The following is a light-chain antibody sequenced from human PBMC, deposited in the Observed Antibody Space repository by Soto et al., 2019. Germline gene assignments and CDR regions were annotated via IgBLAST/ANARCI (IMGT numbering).Light chain of an antibody. J-gene: IGKJ3*01. CDR1: QSISSY. Sequence: DIQMTQSPSSLSASVGDRVTITCRASQSISSYLNWYQQKPGKAPNLLIYAASSLQSGVPSRFSGSGSGTDFTLTISSLQPEDFATYYCQQSYSTPWFTFVPGTKVYIK. CDR2: AAS. V-gene: IGKV1-39*01. CDR3: QQSYSTPWFT.